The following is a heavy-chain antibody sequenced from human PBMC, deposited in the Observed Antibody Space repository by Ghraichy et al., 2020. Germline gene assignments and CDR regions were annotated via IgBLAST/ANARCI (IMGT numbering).Heavy chain of an antibody. V-gene: IGHV1-18*01. CDR3: AREWVAAAEGHDAFDI. D-gene: IGHD6-13*01. J-gene: IGHJ3*02. CDR2: ISAYNGNI. Sequence: ASVKVSCKASGYIFISYGINWVRQAPGQGLEWMGWISAYNGNINYAQKFQGRVTMTTDTSTSTAYMELKSLRSDDTAVYYCAREWVAAAEGHDAFDIWGQGTMVTVSS. CDR1: GYIFISYG.